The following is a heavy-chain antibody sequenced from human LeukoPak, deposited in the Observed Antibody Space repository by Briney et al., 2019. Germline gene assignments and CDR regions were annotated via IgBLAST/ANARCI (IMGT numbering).Heavy chain of an antibody. V-gene: IGHV4-59*01. CDR2: IYYSGST. CDR3: ARGRRDDYGGNSEWFDP. D-gene: IGHD4-23*01. J-gene: IGHJ5*02. Sequence: PSETLSLTCTVSGGYIRNYYWSWVRQPPGKGLEWIGYIYYSGSTNYNPSLKSRVTISVDTSKNQFSLKLSSVTAADTAVYYCARGRRDDYGGNSEWFDPWGQGTLVTVSS. CDR1: GGYIRNYY.